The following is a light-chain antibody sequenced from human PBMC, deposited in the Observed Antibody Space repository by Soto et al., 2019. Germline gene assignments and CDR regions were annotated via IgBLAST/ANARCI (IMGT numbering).Light chain of an antibody. CDR3: CSYAGSDTFV. CDR1: SSDVGNYNR. J-gene: IGLJ1*01. V-gene: IGLV2-23*02. Sequence: QSVLAQPASVSGSPGQSITISCTETSSDVGNYNRVSWYQLHPGKAPKLMIYEVSKRPSGVSNRFSGSKSGNTASLTISGLQAEDEADYYCCSYAGSDTFVFGTGTKVTVL. CDR2: EVS.